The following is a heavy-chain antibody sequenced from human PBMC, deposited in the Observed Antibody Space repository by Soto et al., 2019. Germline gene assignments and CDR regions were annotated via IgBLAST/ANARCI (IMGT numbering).Heavy chain of an antibody. Sequence: ASVKVSCKASGYSFTRYGITWVRQAPGQGLEWMGWINPNSGGTNYAQKFQGWVTMTRDTSISTAYMELSRLRSDDTAVYYCARGRAAAGYNWFDPWGQGTLVTVSS. CDR2: INPNSGGT. V-gene: IGHV1-2*04. CDR1: GYSFTRYG. D-gene: IGHD6-13*01. J-gene: IGHJ5*02. CDR3: ARGRAAAGYNWFDP.